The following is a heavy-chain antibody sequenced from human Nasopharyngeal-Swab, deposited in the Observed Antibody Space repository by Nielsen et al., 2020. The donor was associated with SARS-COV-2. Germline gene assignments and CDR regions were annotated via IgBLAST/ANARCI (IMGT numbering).Heavy chain of an antibody. CDR1: GGSISSYY. V-gene: IGHV4-59*01. Sequence: SETLSLTCTVSGGSISSYYWSWIRQPPGKGLEWIGYIYYSGSTNYNPSLKSRVTISVDTSKNQFSLKLSSVTAADTVVYYCARVEEYPSSSFSYYFDYWGQGTLVTVSS. CDR3: ARVEEYPSSSFSYYFDY. D-gene: IGHD6-6*01. CDR2: IYYSGST. J-gene: IGHJ4*02.